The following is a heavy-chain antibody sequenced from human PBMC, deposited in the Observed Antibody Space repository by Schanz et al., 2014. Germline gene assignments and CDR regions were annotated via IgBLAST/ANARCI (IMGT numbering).Heavy chain of an antibody. CDR3: ARERGRGYCSRTSCSKDYGMDV. CDR2: INPNSGGT. CDR1: GYSFTDYY. V-gene: IGHV1-2*02. J-gene: IGHJ6*02. D-gene: IGHD2-2*01. Sequence: QLVQSGSEFRKPGASVKVSCKASGYSFTDYYIHWVRQAPGQGLEWMGWINPNSGGTNYPQRFQGRVTTTRDTSSRTVYMQLSRLTSDDTAVYFCARERGRGYCSRTSCSKDYGMDVWGQGTTVTVSS.